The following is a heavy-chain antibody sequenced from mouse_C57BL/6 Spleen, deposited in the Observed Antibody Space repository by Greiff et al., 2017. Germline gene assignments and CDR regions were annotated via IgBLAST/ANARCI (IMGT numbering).Heavy chain of an antibody. V-gene: IGHV1-53*01. CDR3: ARCSSYDWYFDV. Sequence: QVHVKQPGTELVKPGASVKLSCKASGYTFTSYWMHWVKQRPGQGLEWIGNINPSNGGTNYNEKFKSKATLTVDKSSSTAYMQLSSLTSEDSAVYYCARCSSYDWYFDVWGTGTTVTVSS. CDR1: GYTFTSYW. J-gene: IGHJ1*03. D-gene: IGHD1-1*01. CDR2: INPSNGGT.